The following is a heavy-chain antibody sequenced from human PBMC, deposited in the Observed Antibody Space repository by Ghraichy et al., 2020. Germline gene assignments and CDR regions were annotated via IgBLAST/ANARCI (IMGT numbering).Heavy chain of an antibody. J-gene: IGHJ4*01. Sequence: SETLSLTCAVYGGSFSGYYWCWIRQPPGKGLEWIGEINHSGSTNYNPSLKIRVTISVDTSKNQFSLKLSSVTAADTAVYYCARAGGIEYNSSRPPFDYWGEGTL. CDR1: GGSFSGYY. V-gene: IGHV4-34*01. D-gene: IGHD6-6*01. CDR2: INHSGST. CDR3: ARAGGIEYNSSRPPFDY.